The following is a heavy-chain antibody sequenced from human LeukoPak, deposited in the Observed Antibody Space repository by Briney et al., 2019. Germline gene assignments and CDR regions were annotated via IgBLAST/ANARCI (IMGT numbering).Heavy chain of an antibody. D-gene: IGHD6-13*01. Sequence: GGSLTLSCAASGFTFDNNAMHWVRQPPGKGLGWVSGISWNIGSIGYADSVKGRFTISRDNAKNSLYLQMNSLRAEDTALYYCAKGRPLYSSSWSTVGPFDYWGQGTLVTVSS. CDR3: AKGRPLYSSSWSTVGPFDY. CDR2: ISWNIGSI. J-gene: IGHJ4*02. V-gene: IGHV3-9*01. CDR1: GFTFDNNA.